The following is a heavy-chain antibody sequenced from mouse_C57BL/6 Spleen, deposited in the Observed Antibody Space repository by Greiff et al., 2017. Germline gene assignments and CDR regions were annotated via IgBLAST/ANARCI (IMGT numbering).Heavy chain of an antibody. J-gene: IGHJ2*01. CDR2: INPSNGGT. Sequence: VQLQQPGTELVKPGASVKLSCKASGYTFTSYWMHWVKQRPGQGLEWIGNINPSNGGTKYNEKFKSKATLTVDKSSSTAYMQLSSLTSEDSAVYYCARGGENGGYYFDYWGQGTTLTVSS. CDR3: ARGGENGGYYFDY. CDR1: GYTFTSYW. D-gene: IGHD3-1*01. V-gene: IGHV1-53*01.